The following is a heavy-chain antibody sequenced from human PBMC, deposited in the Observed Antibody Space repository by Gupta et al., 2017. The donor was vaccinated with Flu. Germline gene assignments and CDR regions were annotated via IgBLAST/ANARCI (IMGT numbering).Heavy chain of an antibody. CDR3: ARAWDVTVAGTFDY. J-gene: IGHJ4*02. V-gene: IGHV3-21*01. CDR1: TYG. Sequence: TYGMNWVRQAPGKGLEWVSSISSSSSYIYYADSVKGRFTISRHNAKNSLYLQINSLRAEDTAVYYCARAWDVTVAGTFDYWGQGTLVTVSS. CDR2: ISSSSSYI. D-gene: IGHD6-19*01.